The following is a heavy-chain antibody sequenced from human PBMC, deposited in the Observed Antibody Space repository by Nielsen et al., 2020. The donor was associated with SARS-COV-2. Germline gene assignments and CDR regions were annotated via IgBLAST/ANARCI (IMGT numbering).Heavy chain of an antibody. D-gene: IGHD3-9*01. CDR2: IYDSGNT. V-gene: IGHV4-59*13. CDR3: ARARKNYDLLTPYNWFDP. CDR1: GGAISSYY. Sequence: SETLSLTCTVSGGAISSYYWTWIRQPPEKGLEWIAYIYDSGNTNYNPSLKSRVTISVDTSRNQFSLKLTSVTAADTAVYYCARARKNYDLLTPYNWFDPWGQGTLVTVSS. J-gene: IGHJ5*02.